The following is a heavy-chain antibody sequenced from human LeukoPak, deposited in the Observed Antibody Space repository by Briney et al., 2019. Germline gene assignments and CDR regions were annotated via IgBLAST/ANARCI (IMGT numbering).Heavy chain of an antibody. CDR2: IGTAGDT. D-gene: IGHD2-15*01. Sequence: GGSLRLSCAASGFTFSSYDMHWDRQATGRGLEWVSAIGTAGDTYYPGSVKGRFTISRENAKNSLYLQMNSLRAGDTAVYYCAGSSGHDAFDIWGQGTMVTVSS. CDR1: GFTFSSYD. CDR3: AGSSGHDAFDI. V-gene: IGHV3-13*01. J-gene: IGHJ3*02.